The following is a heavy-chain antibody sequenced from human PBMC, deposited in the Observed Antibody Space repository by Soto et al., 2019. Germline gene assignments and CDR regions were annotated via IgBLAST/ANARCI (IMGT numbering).Heavy chain of an antibody. Sequence: SQTLSLTCANSGDSFSSNSAAWNWIRQSPSRGLEWLGRTYYRSKWYNDYAVSVKSRITINPDTSKNQFSLQLNSVTPEDTAVYYCARAALGSGVVISYGMYGWGQESTVTNSS. CDR3: ARAALGSGVVISYGMYG. CDR1: GDSFSSNSAA. V-gene: IGHV6-1*01. CDR2: TYYRSKWYN. D-gene: IGHD3-3*01. J-gene: IGHJ6*01.